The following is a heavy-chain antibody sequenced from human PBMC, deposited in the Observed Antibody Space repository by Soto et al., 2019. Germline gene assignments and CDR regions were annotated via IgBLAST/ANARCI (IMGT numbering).Heavy chain of an antibody. CDR2: IYYSGST. CDR3: ARHYGASV. Sequence: SETLSLTCTVSGGSISSYCWSWIRQPPGKGLEWIGYIYYSGSTNYNPSLKSRVTISVDTSKNQFSLKLSSVTAADTAVYYCARHYGASVWGQGILVTVSS. V-gene: IGHV4-59*01. CDR1: GGSISSYC. J-gene: IGHJ4*02. D-gene: IGHD4-17*01.